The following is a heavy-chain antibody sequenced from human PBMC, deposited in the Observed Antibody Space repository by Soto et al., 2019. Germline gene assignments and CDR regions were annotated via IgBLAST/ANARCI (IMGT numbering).Heavy chain of an antibody. CDR2: IYYSGST. CDR1: GGSISSSSYY. CDR3: ARQVDSSGYYPLNWFDP. D-gene: IGHD3-22*01. V-gene: IGHV4-39*01. Sequence: SETLSLTCTVSGGSISSSSYYWGWIRQPPGKGLEWIGSIYYSGSTYYNPSLKSRVTISVDTSKNQFSLKLSSVTAADTAVYYCARQVDSSGYYPLNWFDPWGQGTLVTVSS. J-gene: IGHJ5*02.